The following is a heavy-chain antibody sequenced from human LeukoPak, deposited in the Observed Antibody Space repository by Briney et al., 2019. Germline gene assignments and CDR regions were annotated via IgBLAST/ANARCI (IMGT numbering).Heavy chain of an antibody. CDR2: IIPIFGTA. V-gene: IGHV1-69*05. CDR1: GGTFSSYA. CDR3: ARARDSSSSDFDY. Sequence: ASVKASCKASGGTFSSYAISWVRQAPGQGLEWMGGIIPIFGTANYAQKFQGRVTITTDESTSTAYMELSSLRSEDTAVYYCARARDSSSSDFDYWGQGTLVTVSS. D-gene: IGHD6-6*01. J-gene: IGHJ4*02.